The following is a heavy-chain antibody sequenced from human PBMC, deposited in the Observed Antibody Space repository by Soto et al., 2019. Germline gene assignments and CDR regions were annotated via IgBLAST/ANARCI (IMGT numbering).Heavy chain of an antibody. Sequence: QVQLVQSGAEVRKPGASVTVSCKASGYTFTNYDINWVRQATGQGLVWMGWMNPNRGDTGCAQKFQGRVTSTRNASIRTAYMELSSLSSDDTAVYYGVSHARWGPGTLVTVSS. V-gene: IGHV1-8*01. CDR1: GYTFTNYD. CDR3: VSHAR. J-gene: IGHJ4*02. CDR2: MNPNRGDT.